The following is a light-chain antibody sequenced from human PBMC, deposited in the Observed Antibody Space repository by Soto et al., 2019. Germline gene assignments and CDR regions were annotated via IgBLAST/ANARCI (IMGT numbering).Light chain of an antibody. V-gene: IGKV1-5*01. J-gene: IGKJ2*01. CDR3: QQYNGYSHS. CDR1: QSINRW. Sequence: DIQMTQSPSTLSASVGDRVTITCGADQSINRWLAWFQQKPGKAPSLLIYDATNLQPGVPSRFSGSGYGTEFTLTISSMKTDDFETYYCQQYNGYSHSFGQGTKVDIK. CDR2: DAT.